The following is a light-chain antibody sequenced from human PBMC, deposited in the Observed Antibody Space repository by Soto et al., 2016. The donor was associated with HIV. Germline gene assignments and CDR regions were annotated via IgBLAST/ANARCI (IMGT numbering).Light chain of an antibody. CDR1: KLGNKY. Sequence: SYELTQPPSVSVSPGQTASITCSGDKLGNKYACWYQQKPGQSPVLVIFQDTKRPSGIPERFSGSNSGNTATLTISETRAMDEADYYCQAWDSSTARVVFGGGTKLTV. V-gene: IGLV3-1*01. J-gene: IGLJ2*01. CDR2: QDT. CDR3: QAWDSSTARVV.